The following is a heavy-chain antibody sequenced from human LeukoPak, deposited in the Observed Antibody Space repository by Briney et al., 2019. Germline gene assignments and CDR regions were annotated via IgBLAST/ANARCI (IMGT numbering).Heavy chain of an antibody. D-gene: IGHD3-22*01. CDR3: AKDLDSSGDYSYRY. J-gene: IGHJ4*02. V-gene: IGHV3-53*01. CDR1: RFSVSSNY. CDR2: ISTSGNT. Sequence: PGGSLRLSCAASRFSVSSNYMSWVRQAPGKGLEWVSLISTSGNTHYADSVEGRFTISRDNSKNTLYLQMNSLRAEDTAVYHCAKDLDSSGDYSYRYWGQGTLVTVSS.